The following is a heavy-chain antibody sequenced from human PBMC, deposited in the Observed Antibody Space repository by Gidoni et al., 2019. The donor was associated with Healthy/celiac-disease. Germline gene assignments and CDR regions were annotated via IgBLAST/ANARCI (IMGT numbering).Heavy chain of an antibody. D-gene: IGHD2-2*01. CDR2: INHSGST. Sequence: QVQLQQWGAGLLKPSETLSLTCAVYGGSFSGYSWSWIRQPPGKGLEWIGEINHSGSTKYNPSLKSRVTISVDTSKNQFSLKLSSVTAADTAVYYCAVGGYCSSTSCFASSIAVRLAYWGQGTLVTVSS. J-gene: IGHJ4*02. V-gene: IGHV4-34*01. CDR3: AVGGYCSSTSCFASSIAVRLAY. CDR1: GGSFSGYS.